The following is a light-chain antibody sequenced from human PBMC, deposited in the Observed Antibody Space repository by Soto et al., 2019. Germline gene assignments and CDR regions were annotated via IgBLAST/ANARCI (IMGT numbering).Light chain of an antibody. CDR1: QSISSY. Sequence: DIQMTQTPSSLSASVGDRVTITCRASQSISSYLNWYQQKPGKAPKLLIYGASSLQSGVPSRFSGGGSGTDFTLTISSLQPEDFAAYHCQQLYTLPFTFGQGTRLEIK. V-gene: IGKV1-39*01. J-gene: IGKJ5*01. CDR3: QQLYTLPFT. CDR2: GAS.